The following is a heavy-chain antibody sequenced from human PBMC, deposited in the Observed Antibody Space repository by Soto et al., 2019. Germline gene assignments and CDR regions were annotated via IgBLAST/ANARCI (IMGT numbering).Heavy chain of an antibody. Sequence: QVQLVQSGAEVTKPGASVKVSCKTSGYPFSTYGLMWVRQAPGQGLEWMGWSVANSGNRIYAQKFQGRVTMYTDRTTNAGYMELRSLTSDNSVLYYCARVEGYGCGNRFCDNWGQGTLVTVS. V-gene: IGHV1-18*01. CDR2: SVANSGNR. D-gene: IGHD2-15*01. CDR3: ARVEGYGCGNRFCDN. J-gene: IGHJ4*02. CDR1: GYPFSTYG.